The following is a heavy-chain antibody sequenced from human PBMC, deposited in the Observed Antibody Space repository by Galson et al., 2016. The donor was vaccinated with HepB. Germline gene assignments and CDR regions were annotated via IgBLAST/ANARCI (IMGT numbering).Heavy chain of an antibody. CDR3: ANHRHDFWSGSENWFDP. Sequence: SETLSLTCAVSGGSISSTNWWSWVRQPPGKGLEWIGEIYHSGNTNHNPSLRSRVTISVDKSKNQFSLKLSSVTAADTAVYYCANHRHDFWSGSENWFDPWGQGTLVPVSS. V-gene: IGHV4-4*02. CDR2: IYHSGNT. D-gene: IGHD3-3*01. CDR1: GGSISSTNW. J-gene: IGHJ5*02.